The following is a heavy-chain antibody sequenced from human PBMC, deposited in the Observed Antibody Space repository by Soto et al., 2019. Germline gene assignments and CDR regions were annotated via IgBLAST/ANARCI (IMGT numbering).Heavy chain of an antibody. Sequence: GGSLRLSCAASGFTFSSYAMSWVRQAPGKGLEWVSAISGSGGSTYYADSVKGRFTISRDNSKNTLYLQMNSLRAEDTAVYYCAKDRAVISSWLGYGMDVWGQGTTVTVSS. D-gene: IGHD6-13*01. V-gene: IGHV3-23*01. CDR2: ISGSGGST. CDR1: GFTFSSYA. CDR3: AKDRAVISSWLGYGMDV. J-gene: IGHJ6*02.